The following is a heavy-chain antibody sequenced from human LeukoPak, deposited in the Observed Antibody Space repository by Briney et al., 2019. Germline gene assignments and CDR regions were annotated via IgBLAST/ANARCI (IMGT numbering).Heavy chain of an antibody. V-gene: IGHV4-59*01. CDR3: ARRYSGSSYDAFDI. CDR1: RGSISSYY. Sequence: PSETLSLTCTVSRGSISSYYWSWIRQPPGKGLEWIGYIYYSGSTNYNPSLKSRVTISVDTSKNQFSLKLSSVTAADTAVYYCARRYSGSSYDAFDIWGQGTMVTVSS. J-gene: IGHJ3*02. CDR2: IYYSGST. D-gene: IGHD1-26*01.